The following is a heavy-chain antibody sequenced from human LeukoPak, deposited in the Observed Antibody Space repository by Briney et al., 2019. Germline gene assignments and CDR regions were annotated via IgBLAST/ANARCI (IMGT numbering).Heavy chain of an antibody. Sequence: GGSLRLSCAASGFTFSTSWMHWVRQVPGKGLVWVSRINSDGRSTDYADSVKGRFTISRDNTKNTLYLQMNSLRVEDTAIYYCAHTVWSGNYFDYWGQGTLVTVSS. J-gene: IGHJ4*02. CDR3: AHTVWSGNYFDY. CDR2: INSDGRST. D-gene: IGHD3-3*01. V-gene: IGHV3-74*01. CDR1: GFTFSTSW.